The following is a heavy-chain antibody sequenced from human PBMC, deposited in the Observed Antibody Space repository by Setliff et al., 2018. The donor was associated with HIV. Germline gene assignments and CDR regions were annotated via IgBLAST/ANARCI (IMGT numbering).Heavy chain of an antibody. D-gene: IGHD6-13*01. Sequence: PSETLSLTCSVSGASITSGGHYWTWIRQHPERGLEWIGYIYYSGSTYYNPSLKSRVTISVDTSKNQFSLNLTSVTAADTAVYYCARGIAAAGGYFDYWGPGTLVTVS. CDR3: ARGIAAAGGYFDY. CDR1: GASITSGGHY. V-gene: IGHV4-31*03. J-gene: IGHJ4*02. CDR2: IYYSGST.